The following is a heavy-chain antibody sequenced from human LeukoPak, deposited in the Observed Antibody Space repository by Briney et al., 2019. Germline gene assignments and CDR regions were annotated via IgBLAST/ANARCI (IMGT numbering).Heavy chain of an antibody. D-gene: IGHD3-10*01. CDR3: ARYGFGELSY. CDR2: IYYSGST. J-gene: IGHJ4*02. Sequence: PSETLSLTCSVSGASISSGSNYWSWIRQPPGKGLEWIGYIYYSGSTNYNPSLKSRVTISVDTSKNQFSLKLSSVTAADTAVYYCARYGFGELSYWGQGTLVTVSS. V-gene: IGHV4-61*01. CDR1: GASISSGSNY.